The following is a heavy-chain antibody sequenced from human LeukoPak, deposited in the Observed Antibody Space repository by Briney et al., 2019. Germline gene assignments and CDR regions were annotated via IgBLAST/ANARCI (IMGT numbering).Heavy chain of an antibody. CDR3: AKDQGRLVDPYYGMDV. V-gene: IGHV3-7*01. CDR1: GFTFSNFW. J-gene: IGHJ6*02. Sequence: GGSLRLSCVASGFTFSNFWMSWVRQAPGKGLEWVANIKQDGSEKYYVDSVKGRFTISRDNSKNTLYLQMNSLRAEDTAVYYCAKDQGRLVDPYYGMDVWGQGTTVTVSS. D-gene: IGHD6-19*01. CDR2: IKQDGSEK.